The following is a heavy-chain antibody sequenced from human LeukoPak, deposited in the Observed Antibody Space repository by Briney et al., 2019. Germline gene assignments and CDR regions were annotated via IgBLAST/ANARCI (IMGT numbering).Heavy chain of an antibody. CDR2: INGGSGNT. CDR1: GYTFTDYT. Sequence: GASVNVSCKASGYTFTDYTMHWLRQAPGQRLDWMGWINGGSGNTKYSPEFQGRVTITRDTSASTAYIELSSLRSEDTAVYYCANPRYDSSGYYYVDWGQGTLVTVSS. D-gene: IGHD3-22*01. CDR3: ANPRYDSSGYYYVD. V-gene: IGHV1-3*01. J-gene: IGHJ4*02.